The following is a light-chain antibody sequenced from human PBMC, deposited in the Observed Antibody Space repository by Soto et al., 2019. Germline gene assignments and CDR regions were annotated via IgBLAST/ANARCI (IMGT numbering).Light chain of an antibody. CDR1: SSDVVGYNY. CDR2: EVT. CDR3: SSYTSTNTLA. V-gene: IGLV2-14*01. J-gene: IGLJ2*01. Sequence: QSVLTQPASVSASPGQSITISCTGTSSDVVGYNYVSWYQHHPGKAPKLIIYEVTNRPSGVSYRFSGSRSGNTASLTISGLQAEDEADYYCSSYTSTNTLAFGGGTKLTVL.